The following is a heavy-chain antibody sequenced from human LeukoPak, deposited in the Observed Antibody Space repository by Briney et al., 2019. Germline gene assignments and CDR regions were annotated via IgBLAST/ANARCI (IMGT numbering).Heavy chain of an antibody. CDR2: INPNSAGT. V-gene: IGHV1-2*02. J-gene: IGHJ5*02. CDR3: ARHSKYANNCFDP. Sequence: ASVKLSCKASGYTFSDYYMHWGRQAPGQGPEWMGWINPNSAGTKYAQKFQGRVTMTWDTSISTAYMELSRLTSDDTAVYYCARHSKYANNCFDPWGQGTLVTVSA. CDR1: GYTFSDYY. D-gene: IGHD4-11*01.